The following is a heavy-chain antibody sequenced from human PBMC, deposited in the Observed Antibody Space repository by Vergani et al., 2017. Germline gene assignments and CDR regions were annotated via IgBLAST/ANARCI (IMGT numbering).Heavy chain of an antibody. D-gene: IGHD3-10*01. J-gene: IGHJ4*02. CDR2: IQFDGSNQ. CDR3: AKHFRSCGIAS. Sequence: QVQLVESGGGVVQRGGSLRLPCATSGFTLSNYDMQWIRQGPGKGLEFVAFIQFDGSNQYYADSVKGRFTLSRDFSKNTLYLQMNSLRTDDTATYYCAKHFRSCGIASWGQGTQVIVSS. CDR1: GFTLSNYD. V-gene: IGHV3-30*02.